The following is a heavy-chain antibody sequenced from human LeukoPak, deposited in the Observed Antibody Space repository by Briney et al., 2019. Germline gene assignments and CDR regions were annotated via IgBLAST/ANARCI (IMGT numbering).Heavy chain of an antibody. D-gene: IGHD3-9*01. Sequence: ASVKVSCKASGYTFTSYYMHWVRQAPGQGLEWMGIINPSGGSTSYAQKFQGRVTMTEDTSTDTAYMELSSLRSEDTAVYYCATGPSGGYFDWLSPPYYMDVWGKGTTVTVSS. V-gene: IGHV1-46*01. CDR1: GYTFTSYY. CDR2: INPSGGST. J-gene: IGHJ6*03. CDR3: ATGPSGGYFDWLSPPYYMDV.